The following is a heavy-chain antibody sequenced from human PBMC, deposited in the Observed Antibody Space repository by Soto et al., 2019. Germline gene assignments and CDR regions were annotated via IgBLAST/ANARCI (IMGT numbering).Heavy chain of an antibody. CDR1: GYTFTGYY. D-gene: IGHD3-3*01. CDR3: ARGYDFWSGYQHFDY. Sequence: VASVKVSCKASGYTFTGYYMHWVRQAPGQGLEWMGWINPNSGGTNYAQKFQGWVTMTRDTSISTAYMELSRLRSDDTAVYYCARGYDFWSGYQHFDYWGQGTLVTVSS. CDR2: INPNSGGT. J-gene: IGHJ4*02. V-gene: IGHV1-2*04.